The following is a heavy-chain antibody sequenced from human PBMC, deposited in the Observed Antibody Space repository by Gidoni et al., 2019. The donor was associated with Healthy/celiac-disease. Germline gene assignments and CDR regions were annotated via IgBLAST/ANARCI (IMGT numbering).Heavy chain of an antibody. CDR3: ARAGDGDYANWFDP. CDR2: ISYDGSNK. D-gene: IGHD4-17*01. V-gene: IGHV3-30-3*01. CDR1: GFTFSSYA. Sequence: QVQLVESGGGVVQPGRSLRRSCAASGFTFSSYAMHWVRQAPGKGLEWVAVISYDGSNKYYADSVKGRFTISRDNSKNTLYLQMNSLRAEDTAVYYCARAGDGDYANWFDPWGQGTLVTVSS. J-gene: IGHJ5*02.